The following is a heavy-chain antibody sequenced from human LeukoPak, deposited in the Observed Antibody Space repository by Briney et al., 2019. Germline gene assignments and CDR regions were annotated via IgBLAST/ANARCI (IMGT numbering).Heavy chain of an antibody. Sequence: SETLSLTCTVSDGSITNYDWSWVRQPPGKGLEFIGHVHYSGTANYNPSLRSRVTISIDTSKKHFFLKLKSVAAADTAVYYCARGYGDFRVEGRYFHSWGQGTLVTVSS. CDR1: DGSITNYD. V-gene: IGHV4-59*01. CDR2: VHYSGTA. D-gene: IGHD4-17*01. CDR3: ARGYGDFRVEGRYFHS. J-gene: IGHJ4*02.